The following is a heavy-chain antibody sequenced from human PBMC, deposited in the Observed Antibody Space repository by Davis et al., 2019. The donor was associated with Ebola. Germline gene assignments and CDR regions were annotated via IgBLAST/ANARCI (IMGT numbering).Heavy chain of an antibody. D-gene: IGHD1-26*01. CDR1: GYSFVTYG. CDR3: ARDCSGSYLGWFDP. J-gene: IGHJ5*02. Sequence: ASVKVSCKAIGYSFVTYGISWVRKAPGQGLEWLGWISAFKGKTHYAQKFQGRMTLTTDTSISTAYMELSRLRSDDTAVYYCARDCSGSYLGWFDPWGQGTLVTVSS. V-gene: IGHV1-18*04. CDR2: ISAFKGKT.